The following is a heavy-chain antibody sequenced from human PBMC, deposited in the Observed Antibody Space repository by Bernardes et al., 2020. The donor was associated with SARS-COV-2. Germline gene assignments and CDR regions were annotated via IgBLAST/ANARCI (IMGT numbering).Heavy chain of an antibody. Sequence: GGSLRLSCVASGFTFSNCAMGWVRQAPGKGLEWVSLIASTGDTYYADSAQGRLTISRDNSKNTLYLQMDSLRAEDTATYYCTKTPSSGWSSDYFDSWGRGALVTVSS. J-gene: IGHJ4*02. D-gene: IGHD6-19*01. CDR3: TKTPSSGWSSDYFDS. CDR2: IASTGDT. CDR1: GFTFSNCA. V-gene: IGHV3-23*01.